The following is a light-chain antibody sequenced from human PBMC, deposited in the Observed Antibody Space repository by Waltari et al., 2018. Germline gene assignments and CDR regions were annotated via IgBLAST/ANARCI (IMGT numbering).Light chain of an antibody. CDR2: GAS. Sequence: EILLTQSPGTLSLSPGERATLSCRASQSVSSSYLAWYQPKPGQAPRLLIYGASSRATDIPDRVSGSGYGTDFTLTISRLEPEDFAVYYCQQYDSSPETFGQGTKLEIK. J-gene: IGKJ2*01. CDR3: QQYDSSPET. V-gene: IGKV3-20*01. CDR1: QSVSSSY.